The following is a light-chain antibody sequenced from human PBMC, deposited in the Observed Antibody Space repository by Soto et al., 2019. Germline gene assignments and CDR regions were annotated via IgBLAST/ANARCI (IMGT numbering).Light chain of an antibody. J-gene: IGKJ1*01. CDR2: RSA. CDR1: QSVSSTY. V-gene: IGKV3-20*01. Sequence: EVVMTQSPATLSLSPGERATLSCKASQSVSSTYLAWYQQQPGQAPRLLISRSASRAPGIPDRFSGSGSGTGFTLSISRLEPEDFAVYYCQQYGSSGTFGQGTKVDIK. CDR3: QQYGSSGT.